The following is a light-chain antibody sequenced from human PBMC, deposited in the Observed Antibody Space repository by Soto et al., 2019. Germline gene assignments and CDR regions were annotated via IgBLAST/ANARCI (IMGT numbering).Light chain of an antibody. V-gene: IGLV1-47*01. CDR2: RNN. CDR1: SSNIGSNY. Sequence: QSALTQPPSASGTPGQRVTISCSGSSSNIGSNYVYWYQQLPGTAPKLLIYRNNQRPSGVPDRFSGSKSGTSASLAISGLRSEDAADYYCAAWDDSLSGYYVFGTGTKLTVL. CDR3: AAWDDSLSGYYV. J-gene: IGLJ1*01.